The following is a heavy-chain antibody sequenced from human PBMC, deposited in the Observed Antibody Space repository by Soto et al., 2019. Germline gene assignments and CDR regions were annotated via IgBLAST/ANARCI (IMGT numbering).Heavy chain of an antibody. CDR2: IYPGDSDT. CDR1: GYSFTSYW. D-gene: IGHD6-13*01. CDR3: ARLPEPIAAAGNYYGMDV. V-gene: IGHV5-51*01. J-gene: IGHJ6*02. Sequence: GESLKISCKGSGYSFTSYWIGWVRQMPGKGLEWMGIIYPGDSDTRYSPSFQGQVTISADKSISTAYLQWSSLKASDTAMYYCARLPEPIAAAGNYYGMDVWGQGTTVTVSS.